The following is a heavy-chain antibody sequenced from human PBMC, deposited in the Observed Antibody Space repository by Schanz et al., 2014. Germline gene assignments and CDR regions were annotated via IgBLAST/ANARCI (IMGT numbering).Heavy chain of an antibody. CDR3: ARGIGGYGANNYFDY. CDR1: EYSFTSYS. V-gene: IGHV1-3*04. D-gene: IGHD5-12*01. J-gene: IGHJ4*02. CDR2: INTGSGDT. Sequence: QVHLVQSGAEVKRPGASVKVSCKASEYSFTSYSMHWVRQAPGQRLEWMGWINTGSGDTKYSQNFQGRVTITRDTSASTAYMEWSSLRSEDTAVYSCARGIGGYGANNYFDYWGQGTLVTVSS.